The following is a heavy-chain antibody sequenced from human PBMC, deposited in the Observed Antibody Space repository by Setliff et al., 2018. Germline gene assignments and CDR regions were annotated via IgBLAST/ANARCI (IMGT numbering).Heavy chain of an antibody. D-gene: IGHD3-3*01. CDR1: GYSISSGYY. CDR3: ARAFYYDFWTFDY. J-gene: IGHJ4*02. V-gene: IGHV3-23*01. CDR2: ISASGRTT. Sequence: ETLSLTCTVSGYSISSGYYWGWVRQAPGKGLEWVSAISASGRTTYSADSAKGRFTISRDNSKNTLSLQMNSLRAEDTAVYYCARAFYYDFWTFDYWGQGTLVTVSS.